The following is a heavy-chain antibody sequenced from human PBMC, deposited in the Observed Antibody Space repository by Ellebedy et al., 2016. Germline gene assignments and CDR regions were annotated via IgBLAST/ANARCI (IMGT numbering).Heavy chain of an antibody. CDR2: MNPNSGNT. CDR3: ARGIPGIAVAGTLTFGY. Sequence: ASVKVSCKASGYNFTSYDINWVRQATGQGLEWMGWMNPNSGNTGYAQKFQGRVTMTRNTSISTAYMELSSLRSEDTAVYYCARGIPGIAVAGTLTFGYWGQGTLVTVSS. D-gene: IGHD6-19*01. V-gene: IGHV1-8*01. J-gene: IGHJ4*02. CDR1: GYNFTSYD.